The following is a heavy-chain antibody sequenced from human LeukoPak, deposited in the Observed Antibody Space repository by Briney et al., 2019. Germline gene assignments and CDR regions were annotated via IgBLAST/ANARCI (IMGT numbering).Heavy chain of an antibody. CDR1: GFTFDDYA. CDR2: ISWNSGSI. D-gene: IGHD3-22*01. Sequence: PGGSLRLSCAASGFTFDDYAMHWVRLAPGKGLEWVSGISWNSGSIGYADSVKGRFTISRDNAKNSLYLQMNSLRAEDTALYYCAKDSYDSSGYYYYFDYWGQGTLVTVSS. V-gene: IGHV3-9*01. J-gene: IGHJ4*02. CDR3: AKDSYDSSGYYYYFDY.